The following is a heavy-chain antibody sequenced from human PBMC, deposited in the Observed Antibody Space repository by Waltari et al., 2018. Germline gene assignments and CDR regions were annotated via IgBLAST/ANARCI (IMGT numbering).Heavy chain of an antibody. CDR3: ARTPLVYSSGWYTFDY. D-gene: IGHD6-19*01. CDR1: GGSFSGYY. CDR2: INHSGST. J-gene: IGHJ4*02. V-gene: IGHV4-34*01. Sequence: QVQLQQWGAGLLKPSETLSLTCAVYGGSFSGYYWSWIRQPPGKGLEGSGEINHSGSTNDDPSRRSRVTVSVDTSKNQFSLKLSSVTAADTAVYYCARTPLVYSSGWYTFDYWGQGTLVTVSS.